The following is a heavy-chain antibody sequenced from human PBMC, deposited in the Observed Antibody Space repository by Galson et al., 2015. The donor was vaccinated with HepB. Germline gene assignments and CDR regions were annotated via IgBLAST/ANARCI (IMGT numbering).Heavy chain of an antibody. V-gene: IGHV3-30*18. CDR1: GFTFSSYG. D-gene: IGHD3-10*01. J-gene: IGHJ4*02. Sequence: SLRLSCAASGFTFSSYGMHWVRQAPGKGLEWVAVISYDGSNKYYADSVKGRFTISRDNSKNTLHLQMNSLRAEDTAVYYCAKDGGFGELLPSPFFDYWGQGTLVTVSS. CDR2: ISYDGSNK. CDR3: AKDGGFGELLPSPFFDY.